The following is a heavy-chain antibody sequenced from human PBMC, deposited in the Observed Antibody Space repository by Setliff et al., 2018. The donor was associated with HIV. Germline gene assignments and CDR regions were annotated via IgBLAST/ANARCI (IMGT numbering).Heavy chain of an antibody. CDR2: IIPIYGTA. D-gene: IGHD1-26*01. J-gene: IGHJ3*01. Sequence: SVKVSCKASGDIFSRYGISWVRQAPGQGLEWMGGIIPIYGTANSAQKFQGRVTITADESTSTAYMELSTLRSEDTAVYFCARDGGYSGHQWFGDAFDVWGQGTMVTVSS. V-gene: IGHV1-69*13. CDR3: ARDGGYSGHQWFGDAFDV. CDR1: GDIFSRYG.